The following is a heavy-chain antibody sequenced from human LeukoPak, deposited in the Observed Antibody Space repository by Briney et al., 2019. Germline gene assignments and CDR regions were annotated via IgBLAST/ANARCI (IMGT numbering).Heavy chain of an antibody. J-gene: IGHJ4*02. CDR2: IYYSGST. V-gene: IGHV4-61*01. CDR3: ARFLGGLYCSGGSCYYFDY. CDR1: GGSVSSGSYY. D-gene: IGHD2-15*01. Sequence: SETLSLTCTVSGGSVSSGSYYWSWIRQPPGKGLEWIGYIYYSGSTNYNPSLKSRVTISVDTSKNQFSLKLSSATAADTAVYYCARFLGGLYCSGGSCYYFDYWGQGTLVTVSS.